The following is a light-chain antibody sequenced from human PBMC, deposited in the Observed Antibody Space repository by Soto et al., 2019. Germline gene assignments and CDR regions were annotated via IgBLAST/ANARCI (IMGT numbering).Light chain of an antibody. CDR3: MQSLNRPLT. J-gene: IGKJ4*01. CDR2: GVS. V-gene: IGKV2D-29*01. CDR1: QTLLHSNGKTY. Sequence: DIVMTQTPLSLAVTPGQTATISCKSSQTLLHSNGKTYLYWYLQKPGQPPQLLIYGVSTLFSGVPARFSGSGSERDFTLKISRVEAEDVGVYYCMQSLNRPLTFGRGTKVEIK.